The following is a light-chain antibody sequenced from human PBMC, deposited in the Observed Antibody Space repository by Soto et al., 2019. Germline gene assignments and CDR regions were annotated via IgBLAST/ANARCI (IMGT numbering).Light chain of an antibody. CDR1: QSISSW. CDR3: QQYNTYSRP. J-gene: IGKJ1*01. Sequence: DIPMTQSPSTLSASVGDRVTITCRASQSISSWLAWYQQKPGEAPKLLIYEGSTLERGVPSSFSGSGSGTEFTLTISSLQPDDFATFYCQQYNTYSRPFGQGTKVEVK. CDR2: EGS. V-gene: IGKV1-5*03.